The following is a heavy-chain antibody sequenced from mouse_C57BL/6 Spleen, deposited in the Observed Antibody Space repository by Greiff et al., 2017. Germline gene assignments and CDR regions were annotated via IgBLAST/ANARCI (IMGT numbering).Heavy chain of an antibody. CDR2: ISDGGSYT. J-gene: IGHJ4*01. D-gene: IGHD2-12*01. V-gene: IGHV5-4*01. CDR1: GFTFSSYA. Sequence: EVHLVESGGGLVKPGGSLKLSCAASGFTFSSYAMSWVRQTPEKRLEWVATISDGGSYTYYPDNVKGRFTISRDNAKNNLYLQMSHLKSEDTAMYYCARDSYSDYYAMDYWGQGTSVTVSS. CDR3: ARDSYSDYYAMDY.